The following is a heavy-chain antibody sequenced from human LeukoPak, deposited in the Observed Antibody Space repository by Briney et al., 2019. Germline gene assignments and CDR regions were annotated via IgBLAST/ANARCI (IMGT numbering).Heavy chain of an antibody. CDR2: ISSSGSTI. J-gene: IGHJ4*02. Sequence: TGGSLRLSCTASGLTFSTSGFNWVRQAPGKGLEWVSYISSSGSTIYYADSVKGRFTISRDNAKNSLYLQMNSLRAEDTAVYYCASPGDYDSSGYYKSYWGQGTLVTVSS. D-gene: IGHD3-22*01. V-gene: IGHV3-48*04. CDR3: ASPGDYDSSGYYKSY. CDR1: GLTFSTSG.